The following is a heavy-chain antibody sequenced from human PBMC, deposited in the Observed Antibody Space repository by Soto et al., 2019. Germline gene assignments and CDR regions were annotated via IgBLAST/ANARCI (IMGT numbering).Heavy chain of an antibody. D-gene: IGHD3-22*01. CDR3: AIDMVSLIVVGGRSKSPLKSVLLL. CDR2: INPSGGST. CDR1: GYSFTNYH. J-gene: IGHJ4*02. V-gene: IGHV1-46*01. Sequence: ASVKVSCKASGYSFTNYHIHWVRQARGQGPEWMGVINPSGGSTNYAREVQGRVTMTRDTSTSTVYLELGRLRSEDTALYYCAIDMVSLIVVGGRSKSPLKSVLLLWGQGTLVTVPS.